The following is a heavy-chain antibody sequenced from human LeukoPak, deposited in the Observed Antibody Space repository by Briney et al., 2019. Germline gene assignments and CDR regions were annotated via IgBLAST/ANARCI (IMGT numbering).Heavy chain of an antibody. Sequence: PGGSLRLSCAASGFTFSSYWMHWVRQAPGKGLVWVSRIDSFGSSKNYADSVRGRFTISRDNAKNTLYLQMSSLRADDTAVYYCARSDHYHDNSGHDVWGQGTLVTVSS. V-gene: IGHV3-74*01. CDR2: IDSFGSSK. D-gene: IGHD3-22*01. CDR1: GFTFSSYW. J-gene: IGHJ4*02. CDR3: ARSDHYHDNSGHDV.